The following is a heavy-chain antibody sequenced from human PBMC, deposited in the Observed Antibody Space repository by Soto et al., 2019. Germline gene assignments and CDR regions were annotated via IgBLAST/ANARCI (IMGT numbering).Heavy chain of an antibody. V-gene: IGHV1-69*13. CDR3: ARGVGYCSGGSCYDHFDY. Sequence: GASVKVSCKASGGTFSSYAISWVRQAPGQGLEWMGGIIPIFGTANYAQKFQGRVTMTADESTSTAYMELSSLRSEDTAVYYCARGVGYCSGGSCYDHFDYWGQGTLVTVSS. D-gene: IGHD2-15*01. J-gene: IGHJ4*02. CDR1: GGTFSSYA. CDR2: IIPIFGTA.